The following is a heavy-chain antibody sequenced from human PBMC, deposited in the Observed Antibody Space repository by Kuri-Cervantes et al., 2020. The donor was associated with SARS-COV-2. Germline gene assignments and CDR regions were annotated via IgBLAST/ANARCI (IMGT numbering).Heavy chain of an antibody. D-gene: IGHD3-22*01. V-gene: IGHV1-2*04. CDR1: GYTFTGYY. J-gene: IGHJ3*02. CDR3: ARSTPFRQLVVISQGGAFDI. Sequence: ASVKVSCKASGYTFTGYYMHWVRQAPGQGLEWMGWINPNSGGTNYAQKFQGWVTMTRDTSNSTVYMELSRLRSDDTAVYYCARSTPFRQLVVISQGGAFDIWGQGTMVTVSS. CDR2: INPNSGGT.